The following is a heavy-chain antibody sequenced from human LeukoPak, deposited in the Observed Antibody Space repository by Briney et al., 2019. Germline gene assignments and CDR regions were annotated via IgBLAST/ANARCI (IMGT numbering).Heavy chain of an antibody. CDR2: IKSDGSST. CDR1: GFTFSSYW. V-gene: IGHV3-74*01. J-gene: IGHJ4*02. CDR3: ARDYYFDY. Sequence: GGSLRLSCAASGFTFSSYWMHWVRQAPGKGLVWVSRIKSDGSSTSYADPVKGRFTISRDNAKNSLYLQMNSLRAEDTAVYYCARDYYFDYWGQGTLVTVSS.